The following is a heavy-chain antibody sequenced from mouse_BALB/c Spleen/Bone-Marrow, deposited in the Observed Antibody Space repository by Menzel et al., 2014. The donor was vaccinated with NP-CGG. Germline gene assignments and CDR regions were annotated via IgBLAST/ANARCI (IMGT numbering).Heavy chain of an antibody. V-gene: IGHV7-3*02. CDR2: IRNKANGYTT. J-gene: IGHJ1*01. CDR1: GFTFTDYY. CDR3: ARDENVGIYWYFDV. Sequence: EVQVVESGGGSVQPGGSLRLSCATSGFTFTDYYMSWVRQPPGKALEWLGFIRNKANGYTTECSASVKGRFTISRDNSQRILYLQMNTLRAEDSATYYCARDENVGIYWYFDVWGAGTTVIVSS. D-gene: IGHD4-1*01.